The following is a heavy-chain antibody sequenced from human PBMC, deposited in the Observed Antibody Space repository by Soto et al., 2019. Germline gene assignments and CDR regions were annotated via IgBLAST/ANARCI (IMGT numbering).Heavy chain of an antibody. CDR1: GGSISSSNW. J-gene: IGHJ6*02. CDR3: ARDNRGVVWGSDYYYGMDV. D-gene: IGHD3-16*01. CDR2: IYHSGST. Sequence: KPSETLSLTCAVSGGSISSSNWWSWVRQPPGKGLEWIGEIYHSGSTNYNPSLKSRVTISVDKSKNQFSLKLSSVTAADTAVYYCARDNRGVVWGSDYYYGMDVWGQGTTVTVSS. V-gene: IGHV4-4*02.